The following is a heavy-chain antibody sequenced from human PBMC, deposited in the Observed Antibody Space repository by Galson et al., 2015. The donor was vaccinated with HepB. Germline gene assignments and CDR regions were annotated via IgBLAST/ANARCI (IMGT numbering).Heavy chain of an antibody. CDR1: GFTFSSYW. CDR2: IKQDGSEK. CDR3: ARVRGVVTAIRRYFDY. J-gene: IGHJ4*02. V-gene: IGHV3-7*03. Sequence: SLRLSCAASGFTFSSYWMSWVRQAPGKGLEWVANIKQDGSEKYYVDSVKGRFTISRDNAKNSLYLQMNSLRAEDTAVYYCARVRGVVTAIRRYFDYWGQGTLVTVSS. D-gene: IGHD2-21*02.